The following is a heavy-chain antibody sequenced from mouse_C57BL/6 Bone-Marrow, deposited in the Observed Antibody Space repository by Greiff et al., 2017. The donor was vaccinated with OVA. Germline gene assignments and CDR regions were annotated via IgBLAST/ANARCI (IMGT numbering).Heavy chain of an antibody. CDR2: IYPGDGDT. D-gene: IGHD5-5*01. J-gene: IGHJ2*01. CDR3: ASGGLPYYFDY. CDR1: GYAFSSYW. V-gene: IGHV1-80*01. Sequence: VQLQQSGAELVKPGASVKISCKASGYAFSSYWMNWVKQRPGKGLEWIGQIYPGDGDTNYNGKFKGKATLTADKSSSTAYMQLSSLTSEDSAVYFCASGGLPYYFDYWGQGTTLTVSS.